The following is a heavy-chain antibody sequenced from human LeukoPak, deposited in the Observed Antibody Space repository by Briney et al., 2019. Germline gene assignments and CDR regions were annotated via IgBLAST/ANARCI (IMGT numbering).Heavy chain of an antibody. V-gene: IGHV3-74*01. CDR2: INSDESST. Sequence: GGSLRLSCAASGFTFSRYWMHWVRQAPGKGLVWVSRINSDESSTRYADSVKGRFTISRDNAKNMLYLQMNSLGAEDTAVYYCASGYGGSGSYGFWGQGTLVTVSS. J-gene: IGHJ4*02. CDR1: GFTFSRYW. D-gene: IGHD3-10*01. CDR3: ASGYGGSGSYGF.